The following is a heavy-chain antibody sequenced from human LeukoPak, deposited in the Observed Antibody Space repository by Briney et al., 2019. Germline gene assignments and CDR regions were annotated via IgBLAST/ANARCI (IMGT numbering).Heavy chain of an antibody. Sequence: GSSVKVSCKASGGTFSSYAISWVRQAPGQGLEWMGWINTNTGNPTYAQGFTGRFVFSLDTSVSTAYLQISSLKAEDTAVYYCARDLSSGWYGGGSAFDIWGQGTMVTVSS. CDR2: INTNTGNP. CDR3: ARDLSSGWYGGGSAFDI. CDR1: GGTFSSYA. V-gene: IGHV7-4-1*02. D-gene: IGHD6-19*01. J-gene: IGHJ3*02.